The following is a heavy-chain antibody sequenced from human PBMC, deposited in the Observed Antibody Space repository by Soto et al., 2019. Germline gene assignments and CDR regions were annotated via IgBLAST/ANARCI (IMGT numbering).Heavy chain of an antibody. CDR2: ISSSSSYI. Sequence: PGGSLRLSCAASGFTFSSYSMNWVRQAPGKGLEWVSSISSSSSYIYYADSVKGRFTISRDNAKNSLYLQMNSLRAEDTAVYYCARDSPLSSSYDYWGQGTLVTVSS. CDR3: ARDSPLSSSYDY. J-gene: IGHJ4*02. D-gene: IGHD6-6*01. V-gene: IGHV3-21*01. CDR1: GFTFSSYS.